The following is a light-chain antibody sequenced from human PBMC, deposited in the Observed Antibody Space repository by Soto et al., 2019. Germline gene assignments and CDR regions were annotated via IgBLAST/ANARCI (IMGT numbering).Light chain of an antibody. V-gene: IGKV1-5*03. Sequence: DIPMTQSRSTLSASVGDRVTITCRASQSISSWLAWYQQKPGKAPKVLIYQASSLESGVPSRFSGSGSGTEFTLTISSLQPDDFATYYCQQYNTYWSFGQGTKVEIK. CDR2: QAS. CDR1: QSISSW. J-gene: IGKJ1*01. CDR3: QQYNTYWS.